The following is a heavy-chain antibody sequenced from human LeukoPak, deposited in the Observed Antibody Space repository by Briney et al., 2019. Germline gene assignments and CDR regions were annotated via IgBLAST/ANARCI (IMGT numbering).Heavy chain of an antibody. Sequence: SEPLSLPCAVYGGSFSGYYWSWIRQPPGKGLEWIGEINHSGSTYYNPSLKSRVTISVDTSKNQFSLKLRSVTAADTAVYYCARPTARLGWFDPWGQGTLVTVSS. CDR3: ARPTARLGWFDP. V-gene: IGHV4-34*01. D-gene: IGHD6-6*01. CDR1: GGSFSGYY. CDR2: INHSGST. J-gene: IGHJ5*02.